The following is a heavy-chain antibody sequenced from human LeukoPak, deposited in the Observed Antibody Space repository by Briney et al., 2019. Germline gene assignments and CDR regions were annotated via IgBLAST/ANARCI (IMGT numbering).Heavy chain of an antibody. J-gene: IGHJ6*02. Sequence: ASVKVSCKASGYTFTSYGISWVRQAPGQGLEWMGWISAYNGNTNYAQKLQGRVTMTTDTSTSTAYMELRSLRSDDTAVYYCVRDYYDSSGYAHPDVWGQGTTVTVSS. CDR1: GYTFTSYG. CDR2: ISAYNGNT. D-gene: IGHD3-22*01. CDR3: VRDYYDSSGYAHPDV. V-gene: IGHV1-18*01.